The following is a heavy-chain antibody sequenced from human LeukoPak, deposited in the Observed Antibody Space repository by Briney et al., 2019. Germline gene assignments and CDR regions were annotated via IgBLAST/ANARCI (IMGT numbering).Heavy chain of an antibody. Sequence: PGGSLRLSCAASGFTFDDYGMSWVRQAPGKGLEWVSGINWNGGSTGYADSVKGRFTISRDNAKNSLYLQMNSLRAEDTALYYCARRNYYGSGSFNFDYWGQGTLVTVSS. CDR3: ARRNYYGSGSFNFDY. CDR2: INWNGGST. J-gene: IGHJ4*02. CDR1: GFTFDDYG. V-gene: IGHV3-20*04. D-gene: IGHD3-10*01.